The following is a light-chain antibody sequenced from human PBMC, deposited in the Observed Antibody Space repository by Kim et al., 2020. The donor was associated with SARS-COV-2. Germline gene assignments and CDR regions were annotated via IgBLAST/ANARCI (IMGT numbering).Light chain of an antibody. CDR2: DGF. CDR3: QQRSIWPLT. V-gene: IGKV3-11*01. J-gene: IGKJ5*01. CDR1: QSISSF. Sequence: LSPGGRATLSCRASQSISSFLAWYQHKPGQAPRLLIYDGFNRATGIPARFSGSGSGTDFTLTISSLEPEDFAVYYCQQRSIWPLTFGQGTRLEIK.